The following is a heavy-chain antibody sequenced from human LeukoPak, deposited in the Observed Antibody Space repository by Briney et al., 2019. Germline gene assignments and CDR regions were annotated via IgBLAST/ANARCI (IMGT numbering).Heavy chain of an antibody. CDR1: GFTFSRYG. CDR2: IWYDGSNK. CDR3: ARGGDSSWFTDY. V-gene: IGHV3-33*01. J-gene: IGHJ4*02. Sequence: PGGSLRLSCAASGFTFSRYGMHWVRQAPGKGLEWVAVIWYDGSNKYYVDSVKGRFTISRDNSKNTVYLQMNSLRAEDTAVYYCARGGDSSWFTDYWGQGTLVTVSS. D-gene: IGHD6-13*01.